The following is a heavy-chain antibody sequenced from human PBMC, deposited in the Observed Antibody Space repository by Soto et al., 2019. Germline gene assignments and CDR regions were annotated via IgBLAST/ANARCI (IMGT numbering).Heavy chain of an antibody. Sequence: GGSLRLSCAASGFTFSSYEMNWVCQAPGKGLEWVSYISSSGSTIYYADSVKGRFTISRDNAKNSLYLQMNSLRAEDTAVYYCARALADLYYDSSGYSTGYYFDYWGQGTLVTVSS. CDR2: ISSSGSTI. D-gene: IGHD3-22*01. CDR3: ARALADLYYDSSGYSTGYYFDY. V-gene: IGHV3-48*03. CDR1: GFTFSSYE. J-gene: IGHJ4*02.